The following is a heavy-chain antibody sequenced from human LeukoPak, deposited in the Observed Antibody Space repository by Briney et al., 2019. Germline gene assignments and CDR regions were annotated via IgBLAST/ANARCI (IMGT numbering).Heavy chain of an antibody. D-gene: IGHD1-26*01. CDR2: INPNSGGT. CDR3: ARDGPSIVGATMDY. Sequence: GASVKVSCKASGYTFTGYYMHWVRQAPGRELGWMGWINPNSGGTNYAQKFQGRVTMTRDTSISTAYMELSRLRSDDTAVYYCARDGPSIVGATMDYWGQGTLVTVSS. V-gene: IGHV1-2*02. J-gene: IGHJ4*02. CDR1: GYTFTGYY.